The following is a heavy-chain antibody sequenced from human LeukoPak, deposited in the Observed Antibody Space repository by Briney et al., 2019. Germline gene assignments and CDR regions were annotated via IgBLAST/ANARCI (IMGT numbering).Heavy chain of an antibody. CDR3: ARAEPRGSVWYPY. J-gene: IGHJ4*02. CDR2: IFHSGST. CDR1: GGSLSSNNW. Sequence: SETLSLTCAVSGGSLSSNNWWSWVRQPSGKGLEWIGEIFHSGSTNYNPSLKSRVTISVDKSKNQFSLKLNSVTAADTAVYYCARAEPRGSVWYPYWGQGTLVTVSS. D-gene: IGHD6-13*01. V-gene: IGHV4-4*02.